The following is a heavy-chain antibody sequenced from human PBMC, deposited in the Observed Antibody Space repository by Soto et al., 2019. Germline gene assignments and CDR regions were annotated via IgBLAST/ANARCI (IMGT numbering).Heavy chain of an antibody. J-gene: IGHJ5*01. CDR3: AKGGKSGVVQEDFGS. Sequence: PGWCLRLSCASCRLTLENSGVAVSLQTKGKGLYWVSGISSSSRRTYYADSVRGRFTISRDNSKNTLYLQIDTLRADDTAVYYFAKGGKSGVVQEDFGSWGQGSLGTVSS. CDR1: RLTLENSG. CDR2: ISSSSRRT. D-gene: IGHD3-3*01. V-gene: IGHV3-23*01.